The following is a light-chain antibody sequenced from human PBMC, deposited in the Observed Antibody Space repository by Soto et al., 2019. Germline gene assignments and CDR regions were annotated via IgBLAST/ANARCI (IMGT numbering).Light chain of an antibody. Sequence: QSALTQPASVSGSPGQSITISCTGTSSDIGAYNYVSWYQQHPGKAPKLLISEVSHRPSGVSNRFSGSKSGNMASLTISGLLAEDEADYYCSSYTTSRSYVFGTATKVTVL. CDR3: SSYTTSRSYV. CDR2: EVS. V-gene: IGLV2-14*01. J-gene: IGLJ1*01. CDR1: SSDIGAYNY.